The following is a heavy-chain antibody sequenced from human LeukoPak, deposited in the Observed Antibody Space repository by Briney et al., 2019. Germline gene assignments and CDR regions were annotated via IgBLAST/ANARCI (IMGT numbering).Heavy chain of an antibody. D-gene: IGHD5-12*01. CDR2: IYTSGST. Sequence: SETLSLTCTVSGGSFNSGSYYWSWIRQPAGKGLEWVGRIYTSGSTNYNPSLKSRVTISVDTSKNQFSLQLTSVTAADTAVYYCARVMRVDRFFDYWGQGILVTVSS. V-gene: IGHV4-61*02. CDR1: GGSFNSGSYY. CDR3: ARVMRVDRFFDY. J-gene: IGHJ4*02.